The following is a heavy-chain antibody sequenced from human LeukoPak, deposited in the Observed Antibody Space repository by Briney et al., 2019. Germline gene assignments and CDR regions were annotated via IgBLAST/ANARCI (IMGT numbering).Heavy chain of an antibody. D-gene: IGHD2-2*01. CDR3: ARGGYCARVSTGSRRC. Sequence: SETLSLTCAVYGGSFSGYYWSWIRQPPGKGLEWIGEINHSGSTNYNPSLKSRVTISVDTSKNQFSLKLSSVTAADTAVYYCARGGYCARVSTGSRRCWGQGTLGTVSS. CDR1: GGSFSGYY. V-gene: IGHV4-34*01. J-gene: IGHJ1*01. CDR2: INHSGST.